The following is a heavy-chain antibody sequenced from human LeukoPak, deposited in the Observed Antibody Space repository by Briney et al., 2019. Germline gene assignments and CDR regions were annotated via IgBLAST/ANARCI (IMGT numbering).Heavy chain of an antibody. Sequence: GGSLRLSCAASGFSFSTYWMHWVRQAPGKGLVWVSRITSDGSYTNYADSVKGRFTISRDNAKKTLYLQMNSLRVEDTAIYYCTRPSAGGGLASDYWGQGTLATVSS. CDR3: TRPSAGGGLASDY. CDR2: ITSDGSYT. D-gene: IGHD3-10*01. CDR1: GFSFSTYW. V-gene: IGHV3-74*01. J-gene: IGHJ4*02.